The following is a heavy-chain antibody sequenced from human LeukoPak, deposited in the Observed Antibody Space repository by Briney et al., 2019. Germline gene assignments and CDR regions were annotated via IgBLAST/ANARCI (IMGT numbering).Heavy chain of an antibody. D-gene: IGHD3-22*01. J-gene: IGHJ3*02. V-gene: IGHV5-51*01. CDR1: GYSFTSYW. CDR3: ATSYFYESSGHDAFDI. CDR2: IYPGDSDT. Sequence: GESLKISCKGSGYSFTSYWIGWVRQMLGKGLEWMGIIYPGDSDTRYSPSFQGQVTISADKSISTAYLQWSSLKASDTAMYYCATSYFYESSGHDAFDIWGQGTMVTVSS.